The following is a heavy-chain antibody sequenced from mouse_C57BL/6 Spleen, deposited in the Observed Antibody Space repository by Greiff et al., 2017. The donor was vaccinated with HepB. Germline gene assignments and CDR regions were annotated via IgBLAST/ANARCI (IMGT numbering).Heavy chain of an antibody. Sequence: VQLVESGPELVKPGASVKISCKASGYAFSSSWMNWVEQRPGKGLEWIGRIYPGDGDTNYNGKFKGKATLTADKSSSTAYMQLSSLTSEDSAVYFCASPGTAWYFDVWGTGTTVTVSS. V-gene: IGHV1-82*01. D-gene: IGHD4-1*01. CDR3: ASPGTAWYFDV. CDR1: GYAFSSSW. J-gene: IGHJ1*03. CDR2: IYPGDGDT.